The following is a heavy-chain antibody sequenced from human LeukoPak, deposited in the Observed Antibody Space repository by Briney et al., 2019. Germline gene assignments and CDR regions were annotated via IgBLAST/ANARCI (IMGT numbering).Heavy chain of an antibody. CDR3: ARGLLRYTNYYYYYMDV. CDR1: GYTFTSYD. CDR2: MNPNSGNT. Sequence: GASVKVSCKASGYTFTSYDINWVRQSTGQGLEWMGWMNPNSGNTGYAQKFQGRVTMTRNTSISTAYMELSSLRSEDTAVYYCARGLLRYTNYYYYYMDVWGKGTTVTISS. D-gene: IGHD3-9*01. J-gene: IGHJ6*03. V-gene: IGHV1-8*01.